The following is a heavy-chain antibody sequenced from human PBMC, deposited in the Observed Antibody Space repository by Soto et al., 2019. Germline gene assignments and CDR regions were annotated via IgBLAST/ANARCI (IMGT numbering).Heavy chain of an antibody. V-gene: IGHV4-59*01. D-gene: IGHD5-12*01. J-gene: IGHJ4*02. CDR2: INYSGST. CDR1: GGSISGYY. CDR3: ARDSSGGYDSAYFDY. Sequence: KASETLSLTCTVSGGSISGYYWSWIRQPPGKGLEWIGYINYSGSTNYNPSLKSRVTISVDTSKNQISLNLGSVTAADTAVYYCARDSSGGYDSAYFDYWGQGTLVTVSS.